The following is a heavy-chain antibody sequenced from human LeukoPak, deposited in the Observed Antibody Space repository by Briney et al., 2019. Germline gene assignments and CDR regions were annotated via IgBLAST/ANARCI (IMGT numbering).Heavy chain of an antibody. J-gene: IGHJ4*02. Sequence: PGRSLRLSCTASGFTFGDYAMSWVRQAPGKGLEWVGFIRSKAYGGTTEYAASVKGRFTISRDDSKSIAYLQMNSLKTEDTAVYYCTRGGGGWLQFSYFDYWGQGTLVTVSS. V-gene: IGHV3-49*04. CDR1: GFTFGDYA. CDR2: IRSKAYGGTT. D-gene: IGHD5-12*01. CDR3: TRGGGGWLQFSYFDY.